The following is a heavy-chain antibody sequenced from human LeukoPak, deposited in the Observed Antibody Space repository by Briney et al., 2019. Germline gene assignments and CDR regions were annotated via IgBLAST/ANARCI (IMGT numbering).Heavy chain of an antibody. V-gene: IGHV3-21*01. J-gene: IGHJ6*02. D-gene: IGHD3-22*01. CDR1: GFTFSSYS. Sequence: NPGGSLRLSCAASGFTFSSYSMNWVRQAPGKGLEWVSSISSSSSYIYYADSVKGRFTISRDNAKNSLYLQMNSLRAEDTAVYYCAREYYYDSSGYSSGYGMDVWGQGTTVTVSS. CDR2: ISSSSSYI. CDR3: AREYYYDSSGYSSGYGMDV.